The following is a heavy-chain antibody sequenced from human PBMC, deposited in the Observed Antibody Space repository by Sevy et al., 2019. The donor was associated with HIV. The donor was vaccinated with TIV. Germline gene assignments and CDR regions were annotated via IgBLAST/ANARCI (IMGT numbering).Heavy chain of an antibody. CDR1: GGSITSLY. Sequence: SETLSLTCTVSGGSITSLYWNWIRQPPGKGLEWIANIYYNGHINYNPSLKSRVTLSLDTSKNQFSLRLSAVTASDTAMYYCAGENAWGRGYSWGQGTLVTVSS. CDR3: AGENAWGRGYS. V-gene: IGHV4-59*08. CDR2: IYYNGHI. J-gene: IGHJ4*02. D-gene: IGHD1-26*01.